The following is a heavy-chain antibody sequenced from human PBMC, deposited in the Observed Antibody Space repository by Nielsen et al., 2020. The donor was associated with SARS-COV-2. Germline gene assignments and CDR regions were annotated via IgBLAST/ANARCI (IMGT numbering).Heavy chain of an antibody. CDR3: TRDSALGGIMITFGGVPDGFDY. V-gene: IGHV3-49*03. Sequence: GESLKISCTASGFTFGDYAMSWFRQAPGKGLEWVGFIRSKAYGGTTEYAASVKGRFTISRDDSKSIAYLQMNSLKTEDTAVYYCTRDSALGGIMITFGGVPDGFDYWGQGTLVTVSS. CDR2: IRSKAYGGTT. J-gene: IGHJ4*02. CDR1: GFTFGDYA. D-gene: IGHD3-16*01.